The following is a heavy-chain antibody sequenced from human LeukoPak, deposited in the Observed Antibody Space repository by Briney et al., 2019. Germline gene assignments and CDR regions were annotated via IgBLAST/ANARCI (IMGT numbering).Heavy chain of an antibody. V-gene: IGHV1-69*05. J-gene: IGHJ6*03. D-gene: IGHD1-7*01. CDR3: ARGELAPLHYYYYFMDV. CDR2: IIPIFGTA. Sequence: SVKVSCKASGGTFSSYAISWVRQAPGQGLEWMGGIIPIFGTANYAQKFQGRVTITTDESTSTAYMELSSLRSEDTAVYYCARGELAPLHYYYYFMDVWGKGTTVTVSS. CDR1: GGTFSSYA.